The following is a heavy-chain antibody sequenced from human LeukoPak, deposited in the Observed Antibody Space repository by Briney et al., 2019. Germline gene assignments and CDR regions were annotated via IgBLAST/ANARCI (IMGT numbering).Heavy chain of an antibody. CDR1: GFTVSSNY. Sequence: GGSLRLSCAASGFTVSSNYMSWVRQAPGKGLEWVSVIYSGGSTYYADSVKGRFTISRDNSKNTLYLQMNSLRAEDTAVYYCARAPRASLFYFDYWGQGTLVTVSS. CDR2: IYSGGST. V-gene: IGHV3-53*01. D-gene: IGHD6-6*01. CDR3: ARAPRASLFYFDY. J-gene: IGHJ4*02.